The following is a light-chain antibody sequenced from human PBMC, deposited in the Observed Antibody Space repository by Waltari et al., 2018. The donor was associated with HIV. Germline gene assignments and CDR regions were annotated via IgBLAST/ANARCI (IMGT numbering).Light chain of an antibody. CDR1: QSVSSSY. CDR3: QQYGSSRT. CDR2: GAS. V-gene: IGKV3-20*01. Sequence: EIVLTQSPGTLSLSPGERATLSCRASQSVSSSYLAWYQQKPGQAPRLLIYGASSGATGIPGRFSGSGSGTDFTLTISRLEPEDFAVYYCQQYGSSRTFGPGTKVDIK. J-gene: IGKJ3*01.